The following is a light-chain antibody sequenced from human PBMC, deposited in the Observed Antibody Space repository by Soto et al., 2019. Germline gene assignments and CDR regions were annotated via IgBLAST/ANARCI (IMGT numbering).Light chain of an antibody. CDR3: QQSYSTPIT. V-gene: IGKV1-39*01. Sequence: DIQMNQSPSSLSATVGDRVTITCRASQSISSYLNWYQQKPGKAPKLLIYAASSLQSGVPSRFSGSGSGTDFTLTISSLQPEDFATYYCQQSYSTPITFGQGTRLEL. CDR1: QSISSY. J-gene: IGKJ5*01. CDR2: AAS.